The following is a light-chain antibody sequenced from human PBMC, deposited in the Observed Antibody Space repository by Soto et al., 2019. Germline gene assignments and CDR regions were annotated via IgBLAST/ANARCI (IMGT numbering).Light chain of an antibody. CDR1: QSVSSN. Sequence: EIVMTQSPATLSVSPGERVTLSCRASQSVSSNLAWYQQKPGQGPRLLIYGAFTRATGIPVRFSGSGSGTESTLTISSLQSEDFAVYYCQQYKNWPPLTFAGGTKVEIK. CDR3: QQYKNWPPLT. J-gene: IGKJ4*01. CDR2: GAF. V-gene: IGKV3-15*01.